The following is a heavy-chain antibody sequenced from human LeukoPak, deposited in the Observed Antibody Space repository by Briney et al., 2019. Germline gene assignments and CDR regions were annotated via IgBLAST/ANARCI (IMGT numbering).Heavy chain of an antibody. V-gene: IGHV3-20*04. CDR2: INWNGGST. D-gene: IGHD1-14*01. Sequence: GGSLRLSCAASGFTFSSYEMNWVRQAPGKGLEWVSGINWNGGSTGYADSVKGRFTISRDNAKNSLYLQMNSLRAEDTALYYCARGPETVTDPYYFDYWGQGTLVTVSS. CDR3: ARGPETVTDPYYFDY. CDR1: GFTFSSYE. J-gene: IGHJ4*02.